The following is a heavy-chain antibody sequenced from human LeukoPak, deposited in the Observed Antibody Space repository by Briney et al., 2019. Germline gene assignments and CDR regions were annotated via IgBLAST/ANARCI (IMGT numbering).Heavy chain of an antibody. Sequence: SVKVSCKASGGTFSSYAISWVRQAPGQGLEWMGGIIPIFGTANYAQKFQGRVTITTDESTSTAYMELSSLRSEDTAVYFCAKDAVTVATPYFDFWGQGTLVTVSS. D-gene: IGHD4-11*01. V-gene: IGHV1-69*05. CDR3: AKDAVTVATPYFDF. CDR2: IIPIFGTA. CDR1: GGTFSSYA. J-gene: IGHJ4*02.